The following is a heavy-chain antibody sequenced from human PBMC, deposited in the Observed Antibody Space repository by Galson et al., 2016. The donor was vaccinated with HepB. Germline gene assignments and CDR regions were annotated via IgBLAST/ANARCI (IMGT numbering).Heavy chain of an antibody. Sequence: SLRLSCAASGFTFNSFGMHWVRQAPGKGLEWVAVISTNGISQNYEDSVKGRFTVYRDNPKNTVDLQMNSLRPEDTAVYYCSKDQGILRHFDWLTYDAFDMWGQGTMVTVSS. CDR2: ISTNGISQ. V-gene: IGHV3-30*18. CDR3: SKDQGILRHFDWLTYDAFDM. CDR1: GFTFNSFG. J-gene: IGHJ3*02. D-gene: IGHD3-9*01.